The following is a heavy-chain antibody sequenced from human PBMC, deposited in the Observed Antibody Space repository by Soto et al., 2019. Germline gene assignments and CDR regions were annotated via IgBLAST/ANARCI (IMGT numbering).Heavy chain of an antibody. Sequence: QVQLVQSGAEVKKPGSSVKVSCKASGGTFSSYAISWVRQAPGQGLEWMGGIIPIFGTANYAQKFQGRVTITADESTSTAYIELSSLRSEDTAVYYCARDDILTGSLHYGRDVWGQGTTVTVSS. D-gene: IGHD3-9*01. J-gene: IGHJ6*02. CDR3: ARDDILTGSLHYGRDV. CDR2: IIPIFGTA. V-gene: IGHV1-69*01. CDR1: GGTFSSYA.